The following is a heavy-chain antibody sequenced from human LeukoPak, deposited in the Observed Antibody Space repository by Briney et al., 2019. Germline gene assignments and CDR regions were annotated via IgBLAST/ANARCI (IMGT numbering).Heavy chain of an antibody. J-gene: IGHJ6*03. CDR2: IIPIFGTA. V-gene: IGHV1-69*13. Sequence: ASVKVSCKASGGTFSSYAISWVRQAPGQGLEWMGGIIPIFGTANYAQKFQGRVTITADESTSTAYMELSSLRSDDTALYYWARADTTPPARIYYYYMDVWGKGTTVTVSS. CDR3: ARADTTPPARIYYYYMDV. CDR1: GGTFSSYA. D-gene: IGHD1-14*01.